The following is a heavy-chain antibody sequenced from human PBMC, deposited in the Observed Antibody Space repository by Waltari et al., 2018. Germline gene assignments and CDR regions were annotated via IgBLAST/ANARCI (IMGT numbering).Heavy chain of an antibody. D-gene: IGHD5-12*01. V-gene: IGHV1-18*01. J-gene: IGHJ6*03. CDR1: GYTFTSYG. Sequence: QVQLVQSGAEVKKPGASVKVSCKASGYTFTSYGISWVRQAPGQGLEWMGWISAYNGNTNYAQKLQGRVTMTTDTSTSTAYMELRSPRSDDTAVYYCARLIVATTSYYYYYMDVWGKGTTVTVSS. CDR3: ARLIVATTSYYYYYMDV. CDR2: ISAYNGNT.